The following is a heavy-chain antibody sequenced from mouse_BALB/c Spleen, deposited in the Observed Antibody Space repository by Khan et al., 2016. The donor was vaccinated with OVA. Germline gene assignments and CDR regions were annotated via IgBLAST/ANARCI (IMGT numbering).Heavy chain of an antibody. J-gene: IGHJ2*01. CDR1: GYTFTSYV. CDR2: IYPFNDDT. V-gene: IGHV1S136*01. Sequence: VQLQQSGPELVKPGASVKMSCKASGYTFTSYVMHWLRQKPGQGLEWIGYIYPFNDDTKYNEKFKGKATLTSDKSSSTAYMELSSLTSEDSAVFYCAKSYRYDVDFDYWGQGTTLTVSS. D-gene: IGHD2-14*01. CDR3: AKSYRYDVDFDY.